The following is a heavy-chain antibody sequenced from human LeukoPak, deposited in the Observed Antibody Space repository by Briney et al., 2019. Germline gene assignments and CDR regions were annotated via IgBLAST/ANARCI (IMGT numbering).Heavy chain of an antibody. D-gene: IGHD5-12*01. CDR3: AKALSGYHFDY. Sequence: GGSLRLSCAASGFTFSSYGMSWVRRAPGKGLEWASGISGSGGNTYYADSVKGRFTISRDNSQNTLYLQMNTLRAEDTAVYYCAKALSGYHFDYWGQGTLVTVSS. CDR1: GFTFSSYG. J-gene: IGHJ4*02. V-gene: IGHV3-23*01. CDR2: ISGSGGNT.